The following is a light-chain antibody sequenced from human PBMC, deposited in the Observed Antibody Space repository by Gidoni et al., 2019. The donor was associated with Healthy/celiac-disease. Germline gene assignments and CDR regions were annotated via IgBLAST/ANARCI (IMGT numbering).Light chain of an antibody. CDR1: QSVLYSSNNKNY. V-gene: IGKV4-1*01. J-gene: IGKJ4*01. Sequence: DIVMTQSPDSLAVSLGERATINCKSSQSVLYSSNNKNYLAWYQQKPGQPPKLLIYWASTRESGVPDRFSGSGSVTDFTLTISSLQAEDVAVYYCQQYYSTLALTFXGXTKVEIK. CDR3: QQYYSTLALT. CDR2: WAS.